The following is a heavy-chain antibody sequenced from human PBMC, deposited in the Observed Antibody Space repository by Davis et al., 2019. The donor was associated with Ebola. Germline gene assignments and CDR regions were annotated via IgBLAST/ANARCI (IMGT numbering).Heavy chain of an antibody. CDR1: GGSISSSSYY. CDR2: IFYSGNT. CDR3: ARHGPLENYYDSSGYYFDY. D-gene: IGHD3-22*01. V-gene: IGHV4-39*01. J-gene: IGHJ4*02. Sequence: MPSETLSLTCTVSGGSISSSSYYWGWLRQPPGKGLEWIGSIFYSGNTYYNPSLKSRVTMSVDTPKNQFSLRLSSVTAADTAVYYCARHGPLENYYDSSGYYFDYWGQGTLVTVSS.